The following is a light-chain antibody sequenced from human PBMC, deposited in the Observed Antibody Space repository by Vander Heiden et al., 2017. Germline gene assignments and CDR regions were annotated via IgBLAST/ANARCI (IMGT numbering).Light chain of an antibody. CDR3: CSYAGSGTYV. CDR2: EGN. Sequence: QSALTQPASVSGSPGQSITISCTGTSSHVGSYNLVSWYQQHPGKAPKLMIYEGNKRPSGVSNRFSGSKSGNTASLTISGLQVEDEADYYCCSYAGSGTYVFGTGTKVTVL. V-gene: IGLV2-23*01. CDR1: SSHVGSYNL. J-gene: IGLJ1*01.